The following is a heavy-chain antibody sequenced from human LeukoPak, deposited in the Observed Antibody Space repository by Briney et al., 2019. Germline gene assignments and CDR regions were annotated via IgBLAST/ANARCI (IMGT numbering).Heavy chain of an antibody. Sequence: PGGSLRLSCAASGFTLSSYWMSWVRQAPGKGLEWVANIKQDGSEKYYVDSVKGRFTISRDNAKNSLYLQMNSLRAEDTAVYYCARDLYGSGSFDYWGQGTLVTVSS. CDR3: ARDLYGSGSFDY. V-gene: IGHV3-7*01. D-gene: IGHD3-10*01. CDR1: GFTLSSYW. J-gene: IGHJ4*02. CDR2: IKQDGSEK.